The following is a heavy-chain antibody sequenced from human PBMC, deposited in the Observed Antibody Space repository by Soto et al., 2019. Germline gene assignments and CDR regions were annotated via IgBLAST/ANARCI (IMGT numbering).Heavy chain of an antibody. J-gene: IGHJ5*02. V-gene: IGHV4-31*03. D-gene: IGHD1-26*01. CDR1: GGSISSGGYY. Sequence: QVQLQESGPGLVKPSQTLSLTCTVSGGSISSGGYYWSWIRQHPGKGLEWIGYIYYSGSTYYNPSLKSRVTISVDTSQNQFSLKLSSVTAADTAVYYCARRSIVGATSWFDPWGQGTLVTVSS. CDR2: IYYSGST. CDR3: ARRSIVGATSWFDP.